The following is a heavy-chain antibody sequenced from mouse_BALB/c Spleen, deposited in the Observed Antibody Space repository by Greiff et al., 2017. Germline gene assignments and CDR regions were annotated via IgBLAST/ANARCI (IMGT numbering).Heavy chain of an antibody. V-gene: IGHV1-74*01. J-gene: IGHJ3*01. D-gene: IGHD1-1*01. CDR2: IDPYDSET. CDR3: ARGDGSSYLFAY. CDR1: GYTFTSYW. Sequence: VQLQQSGAELAKPGASVKMSCKASGYTFTSYWMHWVKQRPEQGLEWIGRIDPYDSETHYNQKFKDKAILTVDKSSSTAYRQLSSLTSEDSAVYYCARGDGSSYLFAYWGQGTLVTVSA.